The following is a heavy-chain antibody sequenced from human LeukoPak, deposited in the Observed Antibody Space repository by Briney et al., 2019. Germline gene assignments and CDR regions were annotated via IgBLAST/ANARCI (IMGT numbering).Heavy chain of an antibody. D-gene: IGHD6-13*01. CDR1: GRSISGYY. CDR3: AKDRGASSIAAAGNLNWFDP. Sequence: SETLSLTCTVSGRSISGYYWSWIRQPAGKVLEWVGRIYTSGSTNYNPSLKSRVTMSVHPSTNQFSLKLSSVPAADPAVYYCAKDRGASSIAAAGNLNWFDPWGQGTLVTVSS. CDR2: IYTSGST. J-gene: IGHJ5*02. V-gene: IGHV4-4*07.